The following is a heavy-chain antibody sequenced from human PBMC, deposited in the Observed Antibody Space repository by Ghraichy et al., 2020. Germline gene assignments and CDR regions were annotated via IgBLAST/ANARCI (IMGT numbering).Heavy chain of an antibody. CDR3: ARGRYCSSTSCPKTPYYYYYYGMDV. CDR2: IYHSGST. D-gene: IGHD2-2*01. J-gene: IGHJ6*02. V-gene: IGHV4-4*02. Sequence: SETLSLTCAVSGGSISSSNWWSWVRQPPGKGLEWIGEIYHSGSTNYNPSLKSRVTISVDKSKNQFSLKLSSVTAADTAVYYCARGRYCSSTSCPKTPYYYYYYGMDVWGQGPTVTVSS. CDR1: GGSISSSNW.